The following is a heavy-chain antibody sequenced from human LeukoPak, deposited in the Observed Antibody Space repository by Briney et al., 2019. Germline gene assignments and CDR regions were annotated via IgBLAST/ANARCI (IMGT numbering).Heavy chain of an antibody. Sequence: SGPALVNPTQTLTLTCTFSGFSLSTSGMCVSWIRQPPEKALEWLALIDWDDDKYYSTSLKTRLTISKDTSENQVVLTMTNMDPVDTATYYCARTLWFGDPNRFDPWGQGTLVTVSS. CDR3: ARTLWFGDPNRFDP. J-gene: IGHJ5*02. D-gene: IGHD3-10*01. CDR1: GFSLSTSGMC. V-gene: IGHV2-70*01. CDR2: IDWDDDK.